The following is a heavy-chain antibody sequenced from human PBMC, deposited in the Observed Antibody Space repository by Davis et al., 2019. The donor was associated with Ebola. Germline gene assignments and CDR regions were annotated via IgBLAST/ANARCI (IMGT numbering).Heavy chain of an antibody. Sequence: GESLKISCTDSVITFSSYAMTWVRQAPGKGLEWVAVISYDGSNKYYADSVKGRFTISRDNSKNTLYLQMNSLRSDDTAVYYCARGITMVRGLDWFDPWGQGTLVTVSS. V-gene: IGHV3-30*03. CDR2: ISYDGSNK. D-gene: IGHD3-10*01. CDR1: VITFSSYA. J-gene: IGHJ5*02. CDR3: ARGITMVRGLDWFDP.